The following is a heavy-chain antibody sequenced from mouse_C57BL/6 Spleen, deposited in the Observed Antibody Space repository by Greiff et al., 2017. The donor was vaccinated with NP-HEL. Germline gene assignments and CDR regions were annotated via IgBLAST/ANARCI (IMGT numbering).Heavy chain of an antibody. J-gene: IGHJ3*01. CDR1: GYTFTSYW. Sequence: QVQLQQPGAELVRPGSSVKLSCKASGYTFTSYWMDWVKQRPGQGLEWIGNIYPSDSETHYNQKFKDKATLTVDKSSSTAYMQLSSLTSEDSAVYYCARYFDWGGFAYWGQGTLVTVSA. D-gene: IGHD4-1*01. V-gene: IGHV1-61*01. CDR3: ARYFDWGGFAY. CDR2: IYPSDSET.